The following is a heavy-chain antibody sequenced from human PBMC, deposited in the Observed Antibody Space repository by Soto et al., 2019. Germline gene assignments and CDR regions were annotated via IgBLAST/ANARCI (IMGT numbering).Heavy chain of an antibody. CDR1: GFTFDDYT. CDR3: ARELASYNDY. CDR2: ISWDGGST. J-gene: IGHJ4*02. Sequence: PGGSLRLSCAASGFTFDDYTMHWVRQAPGKGLEWVSLISWDGGSTYYADSVKGRFTISRDNSKNSLYLQMNSLRTEDTALYYCARELASYNDYWGQGTLVTVSS. D-gene: IGHD1-1*01. V-gene: IGHV3-43*01.